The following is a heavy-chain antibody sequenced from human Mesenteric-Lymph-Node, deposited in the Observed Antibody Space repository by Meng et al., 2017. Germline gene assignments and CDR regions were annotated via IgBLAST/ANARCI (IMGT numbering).Heavy chain of an antibody. V-gene: IGHV4-59*08. CDR1: GGSISSYY. J-gene: IGHJ4*02. D-gene: IGHD5-18*01. CDR2: IYHSGST. CDR3: ARVGGYSYGFEY. Sequence: SETLSLTCTVSGGSISSYYWSWIRQPPGKGLEWIGSIYHSGSTYYNPSLKSRVTISVDTSKNQFSLKLSSVTAADTAVYYCARVGGYSYGFEYWGQGTLVTVSS.